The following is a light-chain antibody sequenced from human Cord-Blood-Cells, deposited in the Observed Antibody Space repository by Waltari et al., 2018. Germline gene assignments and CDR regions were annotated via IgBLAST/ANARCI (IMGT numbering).Light chain of an antibody. CDR3: NSRDSSGNHYV. Sequence: SSELTQDPAVSVALGQTVRITCQGDSLRSYYASWYQQKPGQAPVLGIYGKNNRPSGIPDRFSGSSSGNTASVTITGAQAEDEADYYCNSRDSSGNHYVFGTGTKVTVL. J-gene: IGLJ1*01. CDR1: SLRSYY. V-gene: IGLV3-19*01. CDR2: GKN.